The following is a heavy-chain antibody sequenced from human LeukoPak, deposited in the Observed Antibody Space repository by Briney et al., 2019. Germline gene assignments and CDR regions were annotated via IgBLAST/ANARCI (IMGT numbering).Heavy chain of an antibody. CDR1: GFTVSSNY. J-gene: IGHJ6*02. D-gene: IGHD3-22*01. Sequence: PGGSLRLSCAASGFTVSSNYMCWVRQAPGKGLEWVSIIYSGGSTYYADSVKGRFTISRDNSKNTLYLQMNSLRAEDTAVYYCARGSGYYSRPYYYGMDVWGQGTTVTVSS. V-gene: IGHV3-66*01. CDR2: IYSGGST. CDR3: ARGSGYYSRPYYYGMDV.